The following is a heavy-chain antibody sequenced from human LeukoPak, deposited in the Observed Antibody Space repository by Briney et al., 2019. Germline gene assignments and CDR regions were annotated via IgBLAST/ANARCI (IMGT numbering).Heavy chain of an antibody. J-gene: IGHJ4*02. CDR1: GFTFSSYW. Sequence: GGSLRLSCAASGFTFSSYWMSWVRQAPGKGLEWVAVISYDGSNKYYADSVKGRFTISRDNSKNTLYLQMNSLRAGDTAVYYCAKDRRVVVAAGFDYWGQGTLVTVSS. D-gene: IGHD2-15*01. V-gene: IGHV3-30*18. CDR3: AKDRRVVVAAGFDY. CDR2: ISYDGSNK.